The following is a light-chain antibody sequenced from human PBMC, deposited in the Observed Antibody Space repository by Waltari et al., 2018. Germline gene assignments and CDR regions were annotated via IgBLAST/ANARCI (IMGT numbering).Light chain of an antibody. Sequence: IQMTQSPSSLSASVGDRVTFPCRASQSISSYLNWYQQKPGKAPKLLIYAASSLQSGVPSRFSGSGSGTDFTLTISSLQPEDFATYYCQQSYSTPLTFGGGTKVEIK. J-gene: IGKJ4*01. CDR3: QQSYSTPLT. CDR2: AAS. CDR1: QSISSY. V-gene: IGKV1-39*01.